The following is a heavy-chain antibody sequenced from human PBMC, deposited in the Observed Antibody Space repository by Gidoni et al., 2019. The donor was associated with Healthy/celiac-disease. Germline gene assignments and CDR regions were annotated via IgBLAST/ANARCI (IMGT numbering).Heavy chain of an antibody. D-gene: IGHD6-13*01. CDR1: GFTFSSYA. CDR3: AKSSSWPDAFDI. V-gene: IGHV3-23*01. J-gene: IGHJ3*02. CDR2: ISGSGGST. Sequence: EVQLLASGGGLVQPGGSLRLSCAASGFTFSSYAMSWVRQAPGTGLEWVSAISGSGGSTYYADAVKGRFTISRDNSKNTLYLQMNSLRAEDTAVYYCAKSSSWPDAFDIWGQGTMVTVSS.